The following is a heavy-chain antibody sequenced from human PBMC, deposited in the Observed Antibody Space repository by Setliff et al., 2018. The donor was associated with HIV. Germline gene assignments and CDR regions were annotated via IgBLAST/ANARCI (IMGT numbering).Heavy chain of an antibody. J-gene: IGHJ1*01. CDR1: GYTFTSYA. V-gene: IGHV1-2*06. CDR2: INPNSGGT. CDR3: AVTIFGVVTHGYFQH. Sequence: ASVKVSCKASGYTFTSYAMHWVRQAPGQGLEWMGRINPNSGGTNYAQKFQGRVTMTRDTSISTAYMELSSLRSEDTAVYYCAVTIFGVVTHGYFQHWGQGTLVTVSS. D-gene: IGHD3-3*01.